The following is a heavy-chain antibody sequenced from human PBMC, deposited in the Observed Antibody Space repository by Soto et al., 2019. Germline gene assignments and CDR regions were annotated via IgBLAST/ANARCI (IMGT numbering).Heavy chain of an antibody. CDR1: GGTFSNYG. D-gene: IGHD3-22*01. Sequence: SVKVSCKASGGTFSNYGISWVRQAPGQGLEWMGGIIPIFGTANYAQKFQGRVTIIADESTSTAYMELSSLRSEDTAVYYCARDDSSGYLYGMGVWGQGTTVTVSS. CDR3: ARDDSSGYLYGMGV. V-gene: IGHV1-69*13. CDR2: IIPIFGTA. J-gene: IGHJ6*02.